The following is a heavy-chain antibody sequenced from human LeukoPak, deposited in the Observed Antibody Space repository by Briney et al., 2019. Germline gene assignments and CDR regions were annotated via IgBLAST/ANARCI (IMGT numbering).Heavy chain of an antibody. Sequence: GASVKVSCKVSGYTLTELSMHWVRQAPGKGLEWMGGFDPEDGETIYAQKFQGRVTMTEDTSTDTAYMELSSLRSEDTAVYYCARDLGWELLEFRENDAFDIWGQGTMVTVSS. J-gene: IGHJ3*02. D-gene: IGHD1-26*01. CDR3: ARDLGWELLEFRENDAFDI. CDR2: FDPEDGET. V-gene: IGHV1-24*01. CDR1: GYTLTELS.